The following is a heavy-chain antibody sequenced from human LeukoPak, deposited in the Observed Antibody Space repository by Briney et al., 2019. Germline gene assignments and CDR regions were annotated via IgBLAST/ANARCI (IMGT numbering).Heavy chain of an antibody. D-gene: IGHD6-13*01. J-gene: IGHJ4*02. Sequence: GGSLRLSCAASGFTFSSYGMHWVRQAPGKGLEWVAFIRYDGSNKYYADSVKGRFTISRDNSKNTLYLQMNSLRAEDTAVYYCTKPIAAAGIFDYWGQGTLVTVSS. CDR3: TKPIAAAGIFDY. V-gene: IGHV3-30*02. CDR1: GFTFSSYG. CDR2: IRYDGSNK.